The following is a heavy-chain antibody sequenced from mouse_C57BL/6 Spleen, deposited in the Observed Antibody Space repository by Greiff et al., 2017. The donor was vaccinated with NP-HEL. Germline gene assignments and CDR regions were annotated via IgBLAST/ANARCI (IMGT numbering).Heavy chain of an antibody. D-gene: IGHD1-1*01. Sequence: EVQLQQSGPGLVKPSQSLSLTCSVTGYSITSGYYWNWIRQFPGNKLEWMGYISYDGSNNYNPSFKNRISITRDTSKNQFVLKLNSVTTEDTATYYCARNYYGSSAWFAYWGQGTLVTVSA. CDR1: GYSITSGYY. J-gene: IGHJ3*01. V-gene: IGHV3-6*01. CDR2: ISYDGSN. CDR3: ARNYYGSSAWFAY.